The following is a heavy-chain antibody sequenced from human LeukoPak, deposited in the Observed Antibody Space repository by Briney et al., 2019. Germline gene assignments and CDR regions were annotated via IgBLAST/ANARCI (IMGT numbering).Heavy chain of an antibody. V-gene: IGHV1-2*02. CDR1: GYTFTGYY. D-gene: IGHD1-1*01. Sequence: ASVKVSCKASGYTFTGYYMHWVRQAPGQGLEWMGWINPYSGGTNYAQKFQGRVTMTRDTSISTAYMELSRLRSDDTAVYYCARIGPQPSDRGTDYWGQGTLVTVSS. CDR3: ARIGPQPSDRGTDY. J-gene: IGHJ4*02. CDR2: INPYSGGT.